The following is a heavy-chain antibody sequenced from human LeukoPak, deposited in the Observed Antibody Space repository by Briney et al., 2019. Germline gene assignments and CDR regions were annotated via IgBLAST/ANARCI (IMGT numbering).Heavy chain of an antibody. J-gene: IGHJ4*02. D-gene: IGHD2-21*02. CDR3: ARVGREVTTGYFDD. Sequence: QPGGSLRLSCVASGFSFSTYEMNWVRQAPGKGLEWVAYISTSGSSVYYADSLKGRFTVSRDNAKGSLFLQVDSLTVADTAVYYCARVGREVTTGYFDDWGQGTLVAVSS. V-gene: IGHV3-48*03. CDR1: GFSFSTYE. CDR2: ISTSGSSV.